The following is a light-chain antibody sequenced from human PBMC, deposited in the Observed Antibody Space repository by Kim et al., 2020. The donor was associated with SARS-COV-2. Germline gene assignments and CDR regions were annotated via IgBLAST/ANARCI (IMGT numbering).Light chain of an antibody. Sequence: DIQMTQSPSSLSASIGDRVTVTCRASQDIYNYLAWYQQKTGKVPKLLIYAASALQSEVPSRFSGSGFGTDFTLTISSLQSEDFATYYCQQYYSYPRTFGQGTKVDIK. CDR1: QDIYNY. V-gene: IGKV1-27*01. CDR3: QQYYSYPRT. CDR2: AAS. J-gene: IGKJ1*01.